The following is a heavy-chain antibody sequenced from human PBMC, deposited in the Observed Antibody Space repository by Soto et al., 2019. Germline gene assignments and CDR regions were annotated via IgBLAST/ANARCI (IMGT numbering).Heavy chain of an antibody. CDR1: DFTLSSYG. CDR2: IRGRGATT. CDR3: AKDVNYDVLAGDYYY. D-gene: IGHD3-9*01. Sequence: EVQLLESGGGLVQPGGSLRLSCAASDFTLSSYGMTWVRQPPGKGLEWVSTIRGRGATTYYADSVKGRFTISRDDSKNTLYLPMNSLRVDDTAVYFCAKDVNYDVLAGDYYYWGQGTRVTVSS. V-gene: IGHV3-23*01. J-gene: IGHJ4*02.